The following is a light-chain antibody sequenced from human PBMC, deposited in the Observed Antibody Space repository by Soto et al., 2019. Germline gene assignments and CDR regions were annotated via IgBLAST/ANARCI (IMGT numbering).Light chain of an antibody. CDR1: SSNIGAGYD. CDR3: QSYDSSLSVGV. Sequence: QAVVTQPPSVSGAPGQRVTISCTGSSSNIGAGYDVHWYQHLPGTAPKLLIYLNSNRPSGVPDRFSGSKSGTSASLAITGLQAEDEADYYCQSYDSSLSVGVFGGGTKLTVL. V-gene: IGLV1-40*01. J-gene: IGLJ2*01. CDR2: LNS.